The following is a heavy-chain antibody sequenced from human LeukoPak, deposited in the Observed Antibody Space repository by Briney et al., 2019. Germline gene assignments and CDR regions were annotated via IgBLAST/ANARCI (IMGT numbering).Heavy chain of an antibody. CDR1: GGTFSSYA. CDR3: ARDKDIVATTDFDY. Sequence: GASVKVSCKASGGTFSSYAISWVRQAPGQGLEWMGGIIPIFGTANYAQKLQGRVTMTTDTSTSTAYMELRSLRSDDTAVYYCARDKDIVATTDFDYWGQGTLVTVSS. CDR2: IIPIFGTA. J-gene: IGHJ4*02. D-gene: IGHD5-12*01. V-gene: IGHV1-69*05.